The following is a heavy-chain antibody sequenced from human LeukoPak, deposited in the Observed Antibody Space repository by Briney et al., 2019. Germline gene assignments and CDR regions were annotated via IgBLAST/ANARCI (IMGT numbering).Heavy chain of an antibody. Sequence: ASVKVSCKASGYTFTSYYMHWVRQAPGQGLEWMGIINPSCGSTSYAQKFQGRVTMTRDTSTSTVYMELSSLRSGDTAVYYCARSPRSSGWYGWWFDPWGQGTLVTVSS. CDR3: ARSPRSSGWYGWWFDP. CDR1: GYTFTSYY. CDR2: INPSCGST. V-gene: IGHV1-46*03. J-gene: IGHJ5*02. D-gene: IGHD6-19*01.